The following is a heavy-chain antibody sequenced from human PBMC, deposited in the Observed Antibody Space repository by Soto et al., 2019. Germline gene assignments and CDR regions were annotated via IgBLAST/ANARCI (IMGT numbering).Heavy chain of an antibody. V-gene: IGHV4-4*02. Sequence: PSETLSLTCAVSGGSISSSNWWSGFRQPPGKGLEWFGEIYHSGSTNYNPSLKSRVTISVDKSKNQFSLKLSSVTAADTAVYYCARAHVVVVITTSFNYYYGMDVWGQRTTVTVSS. J-gene: IGHJ6*02. CDR1: GGSISSSNW. CDR3: ARAHVVVVITTSFNYYYGMDV. CDR2: IYHSGST. D-gene: IGHD3-22*01.